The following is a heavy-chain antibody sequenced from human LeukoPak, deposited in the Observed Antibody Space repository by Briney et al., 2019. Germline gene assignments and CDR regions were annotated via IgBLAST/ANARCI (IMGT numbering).Heavy chain of an antibody. CDR3: ARDVTGGDCFDY. CDR1: GFTFSSYS. Sequence: GGSLRLSCAASGFTFSSYSMTWVRQAPGKGLEWVSSISSSSSYIYYADSVKGRFTISRDNAKNSLYLQMNSLRAEDTAVYYCARDVTGGDCFDYWGQGTLVTVSS. V-gene: IGHV3-21*01. D-gene: IGHD2-8*02. CDR2: ISSSSSYI. J-gene: IGHJ4*02.